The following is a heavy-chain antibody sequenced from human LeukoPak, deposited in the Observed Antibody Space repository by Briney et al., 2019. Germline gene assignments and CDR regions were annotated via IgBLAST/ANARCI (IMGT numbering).Heavy chain of an antibody. D-gene: IGHD3-10*01. J-gene: IGHJ4*02. V-gene: IGHV3-23*01. CDR3: ASYYYGSRTSFGY. Sequence: GGSLRLSCAASGFTFSSYAMSWVRQAPGKGLEWVSAISGSGGSTYYAGSVKGRFTISRDNSKNTLYLQMNSLRAEDTAVYYCASYYYGSRTSFGYWGQGTLVTVSS. CDR2: ISGSGGST. CDR1: GFTFSSYA.